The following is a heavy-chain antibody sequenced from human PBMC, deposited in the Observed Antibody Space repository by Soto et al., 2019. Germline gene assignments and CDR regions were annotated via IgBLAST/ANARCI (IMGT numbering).Heavy chain of an antibody. J-gene: IGHJ4*02. Sequence: GGSLRLSCAASGVRFSTYAMSWVRQAPGKGLEWVSVISDNGDSTYYADSVKGRFTISRDSSKNTLYLRMNSLRAEDTAVYYCAWYVRRPTFYFDNWGQGTLVTVCS. V-gene: IGHV3-23*01. D-gene: IGHD3-10*02. CDR2: ISDNGDST. CDR3: AWYVRRPTFYFDN. CDR1: GVRFSTYA.